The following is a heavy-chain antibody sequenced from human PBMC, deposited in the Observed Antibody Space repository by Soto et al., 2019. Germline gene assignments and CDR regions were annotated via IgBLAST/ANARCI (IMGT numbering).Heavy chain of an antibody. CDR1: GFTFSSYG. V-gene: IGHV3-33*01. J-gene: IGHJ4*02. CDR3: ARGRHSSSWYYSDY. CDR2: IWYDGSNK. D-gene: IGHD6-13*01. Sequence: QVQLVESGGGVVQPGRSLRLSCAASGFTFSSYGMHWVRQAPGKGLVWVAVIWYDGSNKYYADSMKGRFTISRDNSKNTLYLQMNSLRAEDTAVYYCARGRHSSSWYYSDYWGQGTLVTVSS.